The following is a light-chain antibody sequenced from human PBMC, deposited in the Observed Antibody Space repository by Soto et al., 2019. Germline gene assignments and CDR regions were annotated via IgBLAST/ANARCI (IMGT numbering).Light chain of an antibody. CDR1: SSNIGSNT. V-gene: IGLV1-44*01. CDR3: CSYACSSTLI. J-gene: IGLJ2*01. CDR2: SNN. Sequence: QSVLTQPPSASGTPGQRVTISCSGSSSNIGSNTVNWYQQLPGTAPKLLIYSNNQRPSGVPDRFSGSKSGTSASLAISGLQSEDEADYYCCSYACSSTLIFGGGTKLTVL.